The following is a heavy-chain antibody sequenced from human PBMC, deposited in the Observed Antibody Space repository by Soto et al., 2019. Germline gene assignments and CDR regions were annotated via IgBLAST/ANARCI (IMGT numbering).Heavy chain of an antibody. D-gene: IGHD3-10*01. CDR1: GGSISSYY. CDR3: ARSVSGFGDVAFDY. Sequence: QVQLQESGPGLVKPSETLSLTCTVSGGSISSYYWSWIRQPPGKGLEWIGYIYYSGSTNYNPSLKIRVTISVDTSKNQFSLKLSSVTAADTAVYYCARSVSGFGDVAFDYWGQGTLVTVSS. CDR2: IYYSGST. J-gene: IGHJ4*02. V-gene: IGHV4-59*01.